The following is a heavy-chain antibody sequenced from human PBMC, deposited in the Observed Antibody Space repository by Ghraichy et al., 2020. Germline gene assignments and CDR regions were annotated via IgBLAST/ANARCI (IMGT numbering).Heavy chain of an antibody. CDR3: AKEGRWLGYYFDY. V-gene: IGHV3-23*01. CDR1: GFKFRNYG. D-gene: IGHD5-12*01. CDR2: INISGGTT. Sequence: GESLRLSCAASGFKFRNYGMTWVRQAPGKGLEWVADINISGGTTNYADSVKGRFTISRDNSKNTLFLQMNSLRADDTAIYYCAKEGRWLGYYFDYWGQGILVTVSS. J-gene: IGHJ4*02.